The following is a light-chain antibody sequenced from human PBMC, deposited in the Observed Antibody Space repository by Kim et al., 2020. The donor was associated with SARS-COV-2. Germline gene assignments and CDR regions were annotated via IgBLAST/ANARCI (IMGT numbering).Light chain of an antibody. CDR1: SLRIFY. Sequence: ALGQTVRITCQGDSLRIFYASWYQQKPGQAPRLVIYAKTNRPSGIPDRFSGSSSGNTASLTITGAQAEDEADYYCNSRDSTGNHSFGGGTKLTVL. V-gene: IGLV3-19*01. J-gene: IGLJ2*01. CDR3: NSRDSTGNHS. CDR2: AKT.